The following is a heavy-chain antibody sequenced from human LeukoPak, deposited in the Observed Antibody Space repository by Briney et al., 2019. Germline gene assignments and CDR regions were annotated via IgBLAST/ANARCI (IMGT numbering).Heavy chain of an antibody. CDR2: INWSGEST. D-gene: IGHD6-13*01. CDR1: GLTVGDYG. V-gene: IGHV3-20*04. CDR3: ARDLSSSWYSLGY. J-gene: IGHJ4*02. Sequence: PGGSLRLSCAASGLTVGDYGMSWVRQAPGKGLEWVSGINWSGESTGYADSVKGRFTISRDNAENALYLQMNSLRAEDTALYYCARDLSSSWYSLGYWGRETLVTVSS.